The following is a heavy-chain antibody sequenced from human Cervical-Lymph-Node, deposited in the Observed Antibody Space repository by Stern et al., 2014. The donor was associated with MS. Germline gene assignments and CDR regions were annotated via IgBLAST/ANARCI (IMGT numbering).Heavy chain of an antibody. V-gene: IGHV1-69*06. D-gene: IGHD2-8*01. CDR2: IVPFFGAT. CDR1: GGTFSSYA. CDR3: ARDGGRGPQIPGTKPVPPPVGKYSYYAMDV. Sequence: QVQLVQSGAEVKKPGSSVKVSCKASGGTFSSYAISWVRQAPGQGLQWMGGIVPFFGATVYAQNFLDRVTISAVKSTHTTYLELSSRRWGDRAVYYGARDGGRGPQIPGTKPVPPPVGKYSYYAMDVWGQGTTVTVSS. J-gene: IGHJ6*01.